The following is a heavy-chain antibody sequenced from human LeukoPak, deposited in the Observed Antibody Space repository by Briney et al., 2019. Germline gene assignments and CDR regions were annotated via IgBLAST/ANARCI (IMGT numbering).Heavy chain of an antibody. CDR3: AKEEGYYYDSGGYYVEYFQH. CDR1: GFTFSSYA. V-gene: IGHV3-23*01. Sequence: GGSLRLSCAASGFTFSSYAMSWVRQAPGKGLEWVSAISGSGGTTYYADSVKGRFTFSRDNSKNTLYLQMNSLRAEDTAVYYCAKEEGYYYDSGGYYVEYFQHWGQGTLVTVSP. D-gene: IGHD3-22*01. J-gene: IGHJ1*01. CDR2: ISGSGGTT.